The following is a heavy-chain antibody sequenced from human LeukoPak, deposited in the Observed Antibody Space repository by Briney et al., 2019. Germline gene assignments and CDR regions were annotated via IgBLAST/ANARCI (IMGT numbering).Heavy chain of an antibody. J-gene: IGHJ4*02. CDR3: AKGYGSGSNYTFDY. D-gene: IGHD3-10*01. Sequence: GGSLRLSCAASGFTFSGSWMHWVRQAPGKGLVWVSRINSDGRSTSYADSVKGRFTISRDNSKNTLYLQMNSLRAEDTAVYYCAKGYGSGSNYTFDYWGQGTLVSVSS. CDR2: INSDGRST. V-gene: IGHV3-74*01. CDR1: GFTFSGSW.